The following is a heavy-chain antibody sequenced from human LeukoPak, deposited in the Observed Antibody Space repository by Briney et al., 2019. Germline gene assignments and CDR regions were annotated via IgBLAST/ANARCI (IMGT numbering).Heavy chain of an antibody. J-gene: IGHJ4*02. Sequence: PSETLSLTCTVSGGSISNYYWSWTRQSPGKGLEWIGYIYFSGSSNYNPSLKSRVTMSVDTSKNQFSLRLNSVTAADTAVYYCARHVRSGYNLLDYWGQGTLVTVSS. CDR1: GGSISNYY. CDR2: IYFSGSS. V-gene: IGHV4-59*08. CDR3: ARHVRSGYNLLDY. D-gene: IGHD5-24*01.